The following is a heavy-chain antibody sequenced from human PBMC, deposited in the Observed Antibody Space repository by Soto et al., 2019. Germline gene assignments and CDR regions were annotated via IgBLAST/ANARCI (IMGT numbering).Heavy chain of an antibody. J-gene: IGHJ4*02. CDR1: GGSISSGGYS. V-gene: IGHV4-30-2*01. CDR2: IYHSGST. CDR3: ARVPEY. Sequence: QLQLQESGSGLVKPSQTLSLTCAVSGGSISSGGYSWSWIRQPPGKGLEWIGYIYHSGSTYYNPSLKSPVTISVDRAKNQFPPKPSSVTAAETAGSYCARVPEYWGQGTLVTVSS.